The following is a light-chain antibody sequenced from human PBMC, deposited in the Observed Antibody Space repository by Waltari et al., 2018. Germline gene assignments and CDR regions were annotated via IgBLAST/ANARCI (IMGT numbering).Light chain of an antibody. CDR3: NSYTSISTLV. J-gene: IGLJ2*01. Sequence: QSALTQPASVSGSPGQSITISCTGTSSDVGGSNYVSWYQQHPGKAPKLMIYDVSERPSGVSNRFSGSESGNTASLTSSGLQAEDEADYYCNSYTSISTLVFGGGTKLTVL. CDR1: SSDVGGSNY. V-gene: IGLV2-14*01. CDR2: DVS.